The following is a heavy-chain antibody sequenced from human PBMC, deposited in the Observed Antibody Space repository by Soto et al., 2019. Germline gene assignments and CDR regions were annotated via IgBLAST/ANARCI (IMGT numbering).Heavy chain of an antibody. CDR2: ISDSGDRT. CDR1: GFTLSMSA. J-gene: IGHJ3*01. V-gene: IGHV3-23*01. Sequence: VGSLRLSCASSGFTLSMSAVNWVRQAPWKGLEWVSYISDSGDRTYYADSVKGRFTISRDRSKNTVSLQMDSLRAEDTAVYYCAKDRGIIVKAGDAFDVWGQGTKVTVSS. CDR3: AKDRGIIVKAGDAFDV. D-gene: IGHD3-16*02.